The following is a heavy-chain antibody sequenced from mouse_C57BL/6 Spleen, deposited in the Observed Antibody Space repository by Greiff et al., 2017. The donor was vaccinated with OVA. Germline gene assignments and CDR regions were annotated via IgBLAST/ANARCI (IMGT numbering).Heavy chain of an antibody. J-gene: IGHJ1*03. CDR2: ISYDGSN. V-gene: IGHV3-6*01. Sequence: VQLKESGPGLVKPSQSLSLTCSVTGYSITSGYYWNWIRQFPGNKLEWMGYISYDGSNNYNPSLKNRISITRDTSKNQFFLKLNSVTTEDTATDYGARRELGWYFDVWGTGTTVTVSS. CDR3: ARRELGWYFDV. CDR1: GYSITSGYY. D-gene: IGHD4-1*01.